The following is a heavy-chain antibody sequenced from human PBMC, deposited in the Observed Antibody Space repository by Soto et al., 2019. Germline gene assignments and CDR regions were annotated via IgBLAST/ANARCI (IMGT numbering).Heavy chain of an antibody. Sequence: ASVKVSCKASGYTFTRSGISWVRQAPGQGPEWMGWISSYNGDTNYAQTFQGRVTMTTDTSTSTAYMELRSLRSDDTAVYYCARAFLEWLFHHYYYYGMDVWGQGTTVTVSS. J-gene: IGHJ6*02. D-gene: IGHD3-3*01. CDR1: GYTFTRSG. V-gene: IGHV1-18*01. CDR2: ISSYNGDT. CDR3: ARAFLEWLFHHYYYYGMDV.